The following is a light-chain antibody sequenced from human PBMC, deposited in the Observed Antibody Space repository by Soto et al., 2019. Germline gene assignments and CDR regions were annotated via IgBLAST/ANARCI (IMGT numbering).Light chain of an antibody. J-gene: IGKJ1*01. V-gene: IGKV1-5*01. CDR3: HQYASYSWT. CDR2: DVS. CDR1: QSVSNW. Sequence: DIQMTQSPSTLSASVGERVTITCRASQSVSNWLAWYQQKPGKAPKLLIYDVSSLESVVPSRFSGSLSGKESILTICSLQPDDFATYYGHQYASYSWTVGQVTKV.